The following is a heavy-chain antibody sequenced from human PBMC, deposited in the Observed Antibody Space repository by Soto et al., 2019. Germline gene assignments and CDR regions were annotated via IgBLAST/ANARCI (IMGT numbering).Heavy chain of an antibody. Sequence: QVQLQESGPGLVKPSETLSLTCTVSGGSISNYYWSWIRQPPGKGLEWIGYIYYSGSTNYNPSLKSRVTISVDTSKNQFSLKLSSVTAADTAVYYCARAGAATLSGYWGQGTLVTVSS. J-gene: IGHJ4*02. V-gene: IGHV4-59*01. CDR1: GGSISNYY. CDR3: ARAGAATLSGY. CDR2: IYYSGST. D-gene: IGHD2-15*01.